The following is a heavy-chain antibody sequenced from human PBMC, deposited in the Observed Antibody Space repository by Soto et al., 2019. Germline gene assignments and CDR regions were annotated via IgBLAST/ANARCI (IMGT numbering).Heavy chain of an antibody. Sequence: QMQLQESGPGLVKPSQTLSLNCTVSGGSISSGDNYWGWIRQTPGKGLELIGHIYHSGSTFYNPSLKSPVTISVDTSKNQFSLRLTSMTAADTAVYYCARIGWIPLWGQGTQVTVSA. J-gene: IGHJ4*02. CDR1: GGSISSGDNY. CDR2: IYHSGST. V-gene: IGHV4-30-4*01. D-gene: IGHD5-18*01. CDR3: ARIGWIPL.